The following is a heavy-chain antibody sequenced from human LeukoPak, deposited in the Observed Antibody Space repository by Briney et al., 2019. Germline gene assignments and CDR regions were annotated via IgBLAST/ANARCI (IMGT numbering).Heavy chain of an antibody. CDR3: ARDFSAATRYNWFDP. V-gene: IGHV1-2*02. D-gene: IGHD6-25*01. J-gene: IGHJ5*02. CDR2: INPNSGGT. Sequence: ASVKVSCKASGYTFTGYYMHWVRQAPGQGLEWMGWINPNSGGTNYAQKFQGRVTMTRDTSISTAYMELSRLRSDDTAVYYCARDFSAATRYNWFDPWGQGTLVTVSS. CDR1: GYTFTGYY.